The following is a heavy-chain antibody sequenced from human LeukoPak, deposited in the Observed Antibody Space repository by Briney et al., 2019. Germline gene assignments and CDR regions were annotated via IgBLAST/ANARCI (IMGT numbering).Heavy chain of an antibody. CDR2: IIVGSGNT. Sequence: GASVTVSFKASGFTFTSSAMQWVRQSRGQRLEWIGWIIVGSGNTNYAQKFQDRITITRKMSTSTAYMELSSLRSEDAAVDDCAAGRGSGYGLFDIWGQGTMVTVSS. J-gene: IGHJ3*02. CDR1: GFTFTSSA. V-gene: IGHV1-58*02. CDR3: AAGRGSGYGLFDI. D-gene: IGHD3-22*01.